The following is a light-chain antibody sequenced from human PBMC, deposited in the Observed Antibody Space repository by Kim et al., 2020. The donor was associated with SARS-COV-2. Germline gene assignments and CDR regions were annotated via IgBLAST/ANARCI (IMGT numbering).Light chain of an antibody. CDR2: YAS. CDR3: HQSSTLPLT. V-gene: IGKV6-21*01. Sequence: VTTKEKVTITCRASQSIGSSLHWYQQKPDQSPKLLIKYASQSFSGVPSRFSGSGSGTDFALTINSLEAEDTATYYCHQSSTLPLTFGGVTKVDIK. CDR1: QSIGSS. J-gene: IGKJ4*01.